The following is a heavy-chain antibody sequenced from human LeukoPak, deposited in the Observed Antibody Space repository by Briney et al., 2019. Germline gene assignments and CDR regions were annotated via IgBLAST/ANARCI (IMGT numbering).Heavy chain of an antibody. CDR1: GYTFTSYY. D-gene: IGHD3-22*01. CDR2: INPSGGST. CDR3: ASPHSSGYPYDAFDI. Sequence: ASVKVSCKASGYTFTSYYMHWVRQAPGQGLEWMGIINPSGGSTSYAQKFQGRVTMTRDTSTSTVYMELSSLRPEDTAVYYCASPHSSGYPYDAFDIWGQGTMVTVSS. V-gene: IGHV1-46*01. J-gene: IGHJ3*02.